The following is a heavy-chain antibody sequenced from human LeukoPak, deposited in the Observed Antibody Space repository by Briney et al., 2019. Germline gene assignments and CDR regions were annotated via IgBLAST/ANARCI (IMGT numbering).Heavy chain of an antibody. D-gene: IGHD1-26*01. J-gene: IGHJ6*02. CDR3: TRDRVGATDGMDV. CDR2: IRSKAYGGTT. Sequence: GGSLRLSCTASGFTFGDYAMSWVRQAPGKGLEWVGFIRSKAYGGTTEYAASVKGRFTISRDDSKSIAYLQMNSLRTEDTAVYYCTRDRVGATDGMDVWGQGTTVTVSS. V-gene: IGHV3-49*04. CDR1: GFTFGDYA.